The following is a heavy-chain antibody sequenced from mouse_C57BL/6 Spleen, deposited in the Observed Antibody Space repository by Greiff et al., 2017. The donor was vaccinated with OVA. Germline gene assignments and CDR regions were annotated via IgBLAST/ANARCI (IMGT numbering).Heavy chain of an antibody. CDR3: ARRAYYGSYYYAMDY. V-gene: IGHV1-69*01. Sequence: QVQLQQPGAELVMPGASVKLSCKASGYTFTSYWMHWVKQRPGQGLEWIGEIDPSDSYTYYNQKFKGKSTLTVDKSSSTAYMQLSSLTSEDSAVYYCARRAYYGSYYYAMDYWGQGTSVTVSS. CDR1: GYTFTSYW. J-gene: IGHJ4*01. D-gene: IGHD2-9*01. CDR2: IDPSDSYT.